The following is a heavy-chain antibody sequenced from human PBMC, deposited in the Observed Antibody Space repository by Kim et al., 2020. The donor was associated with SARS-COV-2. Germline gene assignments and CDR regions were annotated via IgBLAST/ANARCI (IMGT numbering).Heavy chain of an antibody. CDR1: GGSISSYY. CDR2: IYYSGST. J-gene: IGHJ3*02. CDR3: ARHSSQWLEYDAFDI. V-gene: IGHV4-59*08. D-gene: IGHD6-19*01. Sequence: SETLSLTCTVSGGSISSYYWSWIRQPPGKGLEWIGYIYYSGSTNYNPSLKSRVTISVDTSKNQFSLKLSSVTAADTAVYYCARHSSQWLEYDAFDIWGQGTMVTVSS.